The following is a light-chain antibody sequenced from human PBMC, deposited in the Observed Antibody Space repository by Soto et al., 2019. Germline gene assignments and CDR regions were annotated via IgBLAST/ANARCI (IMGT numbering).Light chain of an antibody. J-gene: IGKJ1*01. CDR2: AAS. V-gene: IGKV1-17*01. Sequence: DIQMTQSPSSLSASVGDRVTITCRASQGIRDALGWYQQKPGKAPKRLIYAASSLQSGVPSRFSGSGSGKAFTLTISSLQPEDFATYYCLQHNSYPQTFGQGTKVEIK. CDR1: QGIRDA. CDR3: LQHNSYPQT.